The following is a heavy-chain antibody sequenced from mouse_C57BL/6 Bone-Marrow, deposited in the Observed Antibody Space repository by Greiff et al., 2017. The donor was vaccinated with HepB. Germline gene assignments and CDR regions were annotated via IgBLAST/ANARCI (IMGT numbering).Heavy chain of an antibody. CDR3: ARQEGSYYGYDFYYFDY. CDR1: GFTFSSYG. CDR2: ISSGGSYT. J-gene: IGHJ2*01. D-gene: IGHD2-9*01. V-gene: IGHV5-6*01. Sequence: VQLKESGGDLVKPGGSLKLSCAASGFTFSSYGMSWVRQTPDKRLEWVATISSGGSYTYYPDSVKGRFTISRDNAKNTLYLQMSRLKSEDTAMYYCARQEGSYYGYDFYYFDYWGQGTTLTVSS.